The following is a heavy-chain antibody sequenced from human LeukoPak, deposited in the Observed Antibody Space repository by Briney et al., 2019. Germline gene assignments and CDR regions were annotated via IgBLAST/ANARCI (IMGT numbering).Heavy chain of an antibody. D-gene: IGHD4-11*01. V-gene: IGHV4-34*01. J-gene: IGHJ6*03. CDR2: INHSGST. CDR1: GGSFSGYY. Sequence: SETLSLTCAVYGGSFSGYYWSWIRQPPGKGLEWIGEINHSGSTNYNPSLKSRVTISVDTSKNQFSLKLSSVTAADTAVYYCARAYSALYYYYMGVWGKGTTVTVSS. CDR3: ARAYSALYYYYMGV.